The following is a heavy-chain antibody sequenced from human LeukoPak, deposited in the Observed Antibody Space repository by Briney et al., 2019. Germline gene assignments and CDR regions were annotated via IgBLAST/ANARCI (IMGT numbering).Heavy chain of an antibody. Sequence: PGGSLRLSCAASRFTFNSYAMSWVRQAPGKGLGWVSVIGGSNGITFYVGSVKGRFTISRDNSKDTLYLQMNSLRVEDTAIYYCAREAFYKSGWYSLFGHWGQGTLVTVSS. J-gene: IGHJ4*02. V-gene: IGHV3-23*01. CDR1: RFTFNSYA. CDR3: AREAFYKSGWYSLFGH. CDR2: IGGSNGIT. D-gene: IGHD6-19*01.